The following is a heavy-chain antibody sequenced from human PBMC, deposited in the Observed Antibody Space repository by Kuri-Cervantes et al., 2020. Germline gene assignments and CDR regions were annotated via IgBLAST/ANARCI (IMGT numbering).Heavy chain of an antibody. CDR2: IYYSGST. CDR3: GRFSYHSSGRNYYFDQ. Sequence: SETLSLTCTVSGGSISSSSYYWGWIRQPPGKGLEWIGSIYYSGSTYYNPSLKSRVTISVDTSKNQFSLKLSSVTAADTAVYYCGRFSYHSSGRNYYFDQWGQGTLVTVSS. D-gene: IGHD6-19*01. J-gene: IGHJ4*02. CDR1: GGSISSSSYY. V-gene: IGHV4-39*01.